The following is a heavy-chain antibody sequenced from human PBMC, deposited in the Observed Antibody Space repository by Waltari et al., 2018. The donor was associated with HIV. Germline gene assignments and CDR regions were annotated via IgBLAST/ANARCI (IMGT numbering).Heavy chain of an antibody. CDR2: YDPGDGEM. CDR1: GFRFSDVS. D-gene: IGHD1-20*01. V-gene: IGHV1-24*01. CDR3: TTYRNWNGDYNGMDV. Sequence: QVQVVQSGAEVKKPGASVKVSCKVSGFRFSDVSMVWVRQAPGKGLEWVGSYDPGDGEMVYEQKLQGRVSMTEDTSSDTAYMELSSLRSEDTAVYYCTTYRNWNGDYNGMDVWGQGTTVTVSS. J-gene: IGHJ6*02.